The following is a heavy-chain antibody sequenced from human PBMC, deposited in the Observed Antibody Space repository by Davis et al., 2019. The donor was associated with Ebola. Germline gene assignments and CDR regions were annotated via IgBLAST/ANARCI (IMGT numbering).Heavy chain of an antibody. CDR2: ISYHGSNK. V-gene: IGHV3-30-3*01. J-gene: IGHJ4*02. D-gene: IGHD1-26*01. CDR1: GFTFNNYA. Sequence: PGGSLRLSCAASGFTFNNYAMHWVRQAPGKGLEWVAVISYHGSNKYYADSVKGRFTISRDNSKSSLYLQMHTLRVDDTAVYYCAKDSTAGALGGYWGQGTLVTVSS. CDR3: AKDSTAGALGGY.